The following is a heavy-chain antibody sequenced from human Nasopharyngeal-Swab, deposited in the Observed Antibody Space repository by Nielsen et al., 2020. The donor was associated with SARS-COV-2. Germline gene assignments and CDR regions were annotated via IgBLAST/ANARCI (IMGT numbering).Heavy chain of an antibody. J-gene: IGHJ6*02. CDR2: IKSGGSST. D-gene: IGHD3-22*01. CDR1: GFTFSSYW. Sequence: GESLKISCATSGFTFSSYWMHWVRQAPGKGLVWVSRIKSGGSSTSYADSVKGRFTISRDNAKNTLYLQMNSLRAEDTAVYYCAREPPATYYYDSSGYPKPSYYYGMDVWGQGTTVTVSS. CDR3: AREPPATYYYDSSGYPKPSYYYGMDV. V-gene: IGHV3-74*01.